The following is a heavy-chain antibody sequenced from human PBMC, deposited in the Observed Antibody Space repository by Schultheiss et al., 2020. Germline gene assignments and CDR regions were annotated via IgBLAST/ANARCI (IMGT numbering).Heavy chain of an antibody. CDR1: GGSISSYY. V-gene: IGHV4-59*08. CDR2: IYYSGST. CDR3: ARLGRGSSSHFDY. J-gene: IGHJ4*02. Sequence: SETLSLTCTVSGGSISSYYWSWIRQPPGKGLEWIGYIYYSGSTYYNPSLKSRVTISVDTSKNQFSLKLSSVTAADTAVYYCARLGRGSSSHFDYWGQGTLVTVSS. D-gene: IGHD6-19*01.